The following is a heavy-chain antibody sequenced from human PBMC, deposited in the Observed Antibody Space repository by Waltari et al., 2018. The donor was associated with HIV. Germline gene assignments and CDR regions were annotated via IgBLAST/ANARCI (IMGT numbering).Heavy chain of an antibody. D-gene: IGHD1-26*01. J-gene: IGHJ3*02. CDR3: ARRGGDFSGSHTLAAAFDI. V-gene: IGHV5-51*01. Sequence: EVQLVQSGAEVKKPGESLRISCKSSGYSFTSFWIGWVRQMPGKGLEWMGLIYPGDSDTRNSPSFQGQVTISADKSISTAYVQWSSLEASDTAMYYCARRGGDFSGSHTLAAAFDIWGQGTLVTVSS. CDR2: IYPGDSDT. CDR1: GYSFTSFW.